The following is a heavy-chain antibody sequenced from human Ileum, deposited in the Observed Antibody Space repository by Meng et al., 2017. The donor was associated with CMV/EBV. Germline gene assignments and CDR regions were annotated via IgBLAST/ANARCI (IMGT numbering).Heavy chain of an antibody. V-gene: IGHV3-35*01. D-gene: IGHD3-10*01. CDR1: GFTFSNSD. CDR2: VSCNGSRT. Sequence: GGSLRLSCAASGFTFSNSDMNWVHQAPGKRLEWVSGVSCNGSRTNYADSVKGRFIISRDNSRNTLYLPTNSLRAEDTGVSYCATRVVQWCGEPSYWGQGTVVTVSS. J-gene: IGHJ4*02. CDR3: ATRVVQWCGEPSY.